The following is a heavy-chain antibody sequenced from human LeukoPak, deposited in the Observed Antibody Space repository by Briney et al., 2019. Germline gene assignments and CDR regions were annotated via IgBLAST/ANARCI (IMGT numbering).Heavy chain of an antibody. D-gene: IGHD6-19*01. CDR1: GGSISSSSYY. CDR2: IYYSGST. J-gene: IGHJ5*02. V-gene: IGHV4-39*01. Sequence: SETLSLTCTVSGGSISSSSYYWGWIRQTPGKGLEWIGSIYYSGSTYYNPSLKSRVTISVDTSKNQFSLKLSSVTAADTAVYYCARGGWQELSNWFDPWRQGTLVTVSS. CDR3: ARGGWQELSNWFDP.